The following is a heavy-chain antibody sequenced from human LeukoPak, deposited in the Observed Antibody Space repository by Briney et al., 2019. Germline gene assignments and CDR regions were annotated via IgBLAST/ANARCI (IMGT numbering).Heavy chain of an antibody. J-gene: IGHJ4*02. D-gene: IGHD5-12*01. CDR2: INHSGST. CDR1: DDSITIYY. V-gene: IGHV4-34*01. CDR3: ARRNGQDIVATFRRRYYFDY. Sequence: SETLSLTCTVSDDSITIYYWSWIRQPPGKGLEWIGEINHSGSTNYNPSLKSRVTISINTSKNQFSLKLSSVTAADTAVYYCARRNGQDIVATFRRRYYFDYWGQGTLVTVSS.